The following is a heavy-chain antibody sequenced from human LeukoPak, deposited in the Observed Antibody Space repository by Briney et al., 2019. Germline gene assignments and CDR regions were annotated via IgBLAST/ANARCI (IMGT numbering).Heavy chain of an antibody. CDR3: ARSSEGRYYYDSSGYSYYYYYMDV. J-gene: IGHJ6*03. Sequence: SETLSLTCTVSGGSISSSSYYWGWIRQPPGKGLDWIGNAYYSGSTYYNPSLKSRVTISVDTSKNQFSLKLSAVTAADTAVYYCARSSEGRYYYDSSGYSYYYYYMDVWGKGTTVTISS. V-gene: IGHV4-39*01. D-gene: IGHD3-22*01. CDR2: AYYSGST. CDR1: GGSISSSSYY.